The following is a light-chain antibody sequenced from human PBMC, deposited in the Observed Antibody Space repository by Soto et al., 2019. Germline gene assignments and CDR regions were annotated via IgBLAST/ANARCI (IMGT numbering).Light chain of an antibody. Sequence: QSVLTQPASVSGSPGQSITISCSGTSNDVGGYDLVSWYQKHPGKAPKVLVYEGSRRPSGVSNRFSGSKSGNTASLTISGLQAEDEADYYCCSYAGTSTWVFGGGTKLTVL. CDR3: CSYAGTSTWV. J-gene: IGLJ3*02. CDR2: EGS. CDR1: SNDVGGYDL. V-gene: IGLV2-23*01.